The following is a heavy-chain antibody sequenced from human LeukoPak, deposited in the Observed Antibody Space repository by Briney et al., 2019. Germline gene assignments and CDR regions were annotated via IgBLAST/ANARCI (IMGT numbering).Heavy chain of an antibody. CDR3: AKGLIAVAGVIDY. J-gene: IGHJ4*02. V-gene: IGHV3-30*02. D-gene: IGHD6-19*01. CDR2: IRYDGSNK. Sequence: GGSLRLSCAASGFTFSSYGMHWVRQAPGKGLEWVAFIRYDGSNKYYADSVKGRFTTSRDNSKNTLYLQINSLRAEDTAVYYCAKGLIAVAGVIDYWGQGTLVTVSS. CDR1: GFTFSSYG.